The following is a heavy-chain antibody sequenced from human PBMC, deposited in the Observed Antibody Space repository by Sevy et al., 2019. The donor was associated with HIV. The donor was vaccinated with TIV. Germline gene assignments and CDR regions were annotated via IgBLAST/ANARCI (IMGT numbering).Heavy chain of an antibody. J-gene: IGHJ6*02. CDR1: GGTFSSYA. CDR3: ARRYCYAGSCYSSTDYYYYGMDV. D-gene: IGHD2-15*01. CDR2: IIPIFGTA. V-gene: IGHV1-69*13. Sequence: ASVKVSCKASGGTFSSYAISWVRQAPGQGLEWMGGIIPIFGTANYAQKFQGRVTITADESTSTAYMELSSLRSEDTAVYYCARRYCYAGSCYSSTDYYYYGMDVWGQGTTVTVSS.